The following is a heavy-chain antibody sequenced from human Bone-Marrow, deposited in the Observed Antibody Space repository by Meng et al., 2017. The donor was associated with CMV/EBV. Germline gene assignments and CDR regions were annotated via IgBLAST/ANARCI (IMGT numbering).Heavy chain of an antibody. J-gene: IGHJ3*01. V-gene: IGHV3-23*03. CDR3: ANLRFLDAFDF. D-gene: IGHD3-3*01. CDR2: IYSDGSST. CDR1: GFTFSSYS. Sequence: GESLKISYAASGFTFSSYSMNWVRQAPGKGLEWVSVIYSDGSSTYYADSVKGRFTISRDNSKSTLYLQMNSLRAEDTAVYYCANLRFLDAFDFWGQGTVVTVSS.